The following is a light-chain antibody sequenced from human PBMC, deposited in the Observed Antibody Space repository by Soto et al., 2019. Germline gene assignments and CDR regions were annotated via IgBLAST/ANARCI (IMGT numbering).Light chain of an antibody. Sequence: IVLTQSPATLSLSPGERYTLSCLASQSISTYLAWYQQKPGQSPTLLIYDASNRATGVPARFSGSGSGTDFTLTISSLEPEDFAVYYCQQRSNWPPITFGQGTRLEIK. CDR3: QQRSNWPPIT. V-gene: IGKV3-11*01. CDR1: QSISTY. CDR2: DAS. J-gene: IGKJ5*01.